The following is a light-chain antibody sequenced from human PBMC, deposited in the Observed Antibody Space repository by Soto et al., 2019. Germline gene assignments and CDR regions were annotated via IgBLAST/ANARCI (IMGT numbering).Light chain of an antibody. V-gene: IGKV4-1*01. J-gene: IGKJ1*01. CDR1: QSVLYSSNNKNY. CDR2: WAS. Sequence: DIVMTQSPDSLAVSLGERATINCKSSQSVLYSSNNKNYLAWYQQKPGQPPKLLIYWASTRESGVPDRFSGSGSGTDFTLTISSLQAEDVAVYYCQQYYSTPRTFGQRTKGAIK. CDR3: QQYYSTPRT.